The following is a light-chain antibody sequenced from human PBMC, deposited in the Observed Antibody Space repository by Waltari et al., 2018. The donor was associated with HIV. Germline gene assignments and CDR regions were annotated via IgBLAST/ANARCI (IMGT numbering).Light chain of an antibody. CDR3: SSYTSSSTYV. Sequence: QSALTQPASVSGSPGQSITISCTGTGSAVGGYNYVSWYQHHPGKAPKLMIYEVSNRPSGVSNRFSGSKSGNTASLTISGLQAEDEADYYCSSYTSSSTYVFGTGTKVTVL. CDR2: EVS. V-gene: IGLV2-14*01. J-gene: IGLJ1*01. CDR1: GSAVGGYNY.